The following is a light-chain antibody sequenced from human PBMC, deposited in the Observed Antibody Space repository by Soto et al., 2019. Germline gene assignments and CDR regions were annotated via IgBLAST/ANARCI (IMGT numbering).Light chain of an antibody. CDR2: GAS. V-gene: IGKV3-20*01. CDR3: QQYGSSPRT. CDR1: QSVSSSY. Sequence: EIVFTESPGTLSLSPGERTTLSCRASQSVSSSYLAWYQQKPGQAPRLLIYGASNRATGIPDRFSGSGSGTDFTLTISRLEPEDFAVYYCQQYGSSPRTFCQGTKVDI. J-gene: IGKJ1*01.